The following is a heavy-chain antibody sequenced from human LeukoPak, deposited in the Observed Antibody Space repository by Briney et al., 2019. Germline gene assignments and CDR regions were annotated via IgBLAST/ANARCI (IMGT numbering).Heavy chain of an antibody. V-gene: IGHV3-9*01. CDR1: GFTFDGYA. CDR2: ISWNSGSI. D-gene: IGHD6-13*01. CDR3: AKDWSYSSSWYDY. J-gene: IGHJ4*02. Sequence: GRSLRLSCAASGFTFDGYAMHWVRQAPGKGLEWVSGISWNSGSIGYADSVKGRFTISRDNAKNSLYLQMNSLRAEDTALYYCAKDWSYSSSWYDYWGQGTLVTVSS.